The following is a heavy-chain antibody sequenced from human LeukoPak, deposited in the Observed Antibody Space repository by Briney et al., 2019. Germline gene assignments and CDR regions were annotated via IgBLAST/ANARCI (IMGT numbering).Heavy chain of an antibody. D-gene: IGHD6-13*01. Sequence: GGSLRLSCAASGFTFSSYWMSWVRQAPGKGLEWVANIKQDGSEKYYVDSVKGRFTISRDNAKNSLYLQMNSLRAEDTAVYYCARDRYSSSWYGCFQHWGQGTLVTVSS. V-gene: IGHV3-7*01. CDR3: ARDRYSSSWYGCFQH. J-gene: IGHJ1*01. CDR2: IKQDGSEK. CDR1: GFTFSSYW.